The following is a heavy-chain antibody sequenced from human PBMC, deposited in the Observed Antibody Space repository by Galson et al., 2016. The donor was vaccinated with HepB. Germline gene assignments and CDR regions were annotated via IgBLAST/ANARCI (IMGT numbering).Heavy chain of an antibody. CDR1: GDSISSGGYY. CDR3: ARQYCSTTGCLRVYMDV. J-gene: IGHJ6*02. D-gene: IGHD2-2*01. CDR2: IHYSGIT. Sequence: PLSLTCAVSGDSISSGGYYWSWIRQHPGKGLEWIGCIHYSGITYYNPSLKSRVTISVDTSKNRLSLRLDSVTAADTAMYFCARQYCSTTGCLRVYMDVWGQGTTVTVSS. V-gene: IGHV4-31*11.